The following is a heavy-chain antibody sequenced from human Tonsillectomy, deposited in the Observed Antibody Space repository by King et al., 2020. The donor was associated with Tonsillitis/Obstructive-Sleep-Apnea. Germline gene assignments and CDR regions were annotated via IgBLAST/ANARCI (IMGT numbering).Heavy chain of an antibody. D-gene: IGHD3-3*01. J-gene: IGHJ4*02. CDR1: GVTVISHY. Sequence: VQLVESGGGLIQPGGSLRLSCAASGVTVISHYMSWVRQDPGKGLGWGSGIYSGDNTYYPDSVKGRFTIPRDNSQNTLYLQRNSLRAEDTAVYYCARGSRYDFWSGYYNYWGQGTLVTVSS. CDR3: ARGSRYDFWSGYYNY. CDR2: IYSGDNT. V-gene: IGHV3-53*01.